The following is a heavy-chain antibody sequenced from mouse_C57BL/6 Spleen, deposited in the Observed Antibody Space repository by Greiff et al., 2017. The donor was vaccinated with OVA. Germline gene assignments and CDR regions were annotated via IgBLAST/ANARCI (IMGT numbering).Heavy chain of an antibody. CDR2: IYPGSGTT. V-gene: IGHV1-55*01. J-gene: IGHJ3*01. Sequence: VQLQQPGAELVKPGASVKMSCTASGYTFTSYCITWVKQRPEQGLEWIGGIYPGSGTTKYNQKFQSKATLTVDTSSNTAYMQLSSLTSEDSAVYYCARDITTGECAYWGQGTLVTVSS. CDR1: GYTFTSYC. CDR3: ARDITTGECAY.